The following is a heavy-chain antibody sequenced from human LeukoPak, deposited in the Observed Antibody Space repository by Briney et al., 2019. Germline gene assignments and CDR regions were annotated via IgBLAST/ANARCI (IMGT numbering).Heavy chain of an antibody. J-gene: IGHJ6*02. D-gene: IGHD1-26*01. CDR3: AKARGAPYYYYALDV. CDR1: GFKFDDYA. CDR2: LSWNSGNW. Sequence: PGGSLRLSCAAYGFKFDDYAVHWVRQVRGRGLEWVAGLSWNSGNWSYSDSVKGRFTISRDNAKHSLFLQMNSLRPKDTAFYYCAKARGAPYYYYALDVWGQGTTVAASS. V-gene: IGHV3-9*01.